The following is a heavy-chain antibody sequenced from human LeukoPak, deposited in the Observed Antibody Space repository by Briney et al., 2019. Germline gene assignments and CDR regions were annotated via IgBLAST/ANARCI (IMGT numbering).Heavy chain of an antibody. V-gene: IGHV3-11*04. CDR3: ARVGTDNYDFWSGYLYYFDY. D-gene: IGHD3-3*01. Sequence: GGSLRLSCAASGFTFSDYYMSWIRQAPGKGLEWVSYISSSGSTIYYADSVKGRFTISRDNAKSSLYLQMNSLRAEDTAVYYCARVGTDNYDFWSGYLYYFDYWGQGTLVTVSS. J-gene: IGHJ4*02. CDR2: ISSSGSTI. CDR1: GFTFSDYY.